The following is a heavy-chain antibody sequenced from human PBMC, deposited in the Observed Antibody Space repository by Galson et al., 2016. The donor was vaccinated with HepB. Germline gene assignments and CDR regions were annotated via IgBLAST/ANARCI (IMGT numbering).Heavy chain of an antibody. D-gene: IGHD2-2*01. J-gene: IGHJ4*02. Sequence: SLRLSCAASGFTFSRYDMHWVRKGTGKGLEWVSAIGTAGDTYYPGSVKGRFTISRDNAKNSLYLQMNSLRAEDTAVYYCARSSTDCISTGCYAGATDYWGRGTLVTVSS. CDR2: IGTAGDT. CDR3: ARSSTDCISTGCYAGATDY. CDR1: GFTFSRYD. V-gene: IGHV3-13*01.